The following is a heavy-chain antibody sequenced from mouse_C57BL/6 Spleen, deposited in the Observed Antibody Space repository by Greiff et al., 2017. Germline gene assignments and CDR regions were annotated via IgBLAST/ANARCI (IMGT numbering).Heavy chain of an antibody. CDR3: ARFLYYGSSFDY. V-gene: IGHV1-64*01. J-gene: IGHJ2*01. CDR1: GYTFPSYW. D-gene: IGHD1-1*01. Sequence: QVQLKQPGAELVKPGASVKLSCKASGYTFPSYWMHWVKQRPGQGLEWIGMIHPNSGSTNYNEKFKSKATLTVDKSSSTAYMQLSSLTSEDSAVYYCARFLYYGSSFDYWGQGTTLTVSS. CDR2: IHPNSGST.